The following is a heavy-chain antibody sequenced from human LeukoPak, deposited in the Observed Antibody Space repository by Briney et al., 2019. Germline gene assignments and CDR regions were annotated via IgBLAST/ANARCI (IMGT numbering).Heavy chain of an antibody. CDR1: GYTFTDYY. CDR3: ARERSNGGLRLDF. Sequence: GASVNLSCTASGYTFTDYYMHGGRQAPGQGLEWMVWINPNSGVTNYAQNFQGGVTMTRDTSISTSYMELTWLSSDDTAVYYCARERSNGGLRLDFWGQGTLVTASS. CDR2: INPNSGVT. D-gene: IGHD3-16*01. J-gene: IGHJ4*02. V-gene: IGHV1-2*02.